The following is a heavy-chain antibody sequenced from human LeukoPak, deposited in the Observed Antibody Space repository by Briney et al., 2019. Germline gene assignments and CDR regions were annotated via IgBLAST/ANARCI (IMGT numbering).Heavy chain of an antibody. CDR3: ARDLTTVTTLPAFDL. Sequence: SETLSLTCAVSGGSISSGGYSWSWIRQPPGKGLEWIGYIYHSGSTYYNPSLKSRVTISVDRSKNQFSLKLSSVTAADTAVYYCARDLTTVTTLPAFDLWGRGTLVTVSS. CDR2: IYHSGST. V-gene: IGHV4-30-2*01. CDR1: GGSISSGGYS. D-gene: IGHD4-4*01. J-gene: IGHJ2*01.